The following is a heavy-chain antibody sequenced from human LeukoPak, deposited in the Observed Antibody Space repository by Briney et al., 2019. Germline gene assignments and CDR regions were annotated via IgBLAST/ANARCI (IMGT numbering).Heavy chain of an antibody. J-gene: IGHJ4*02. CDR2: IYHSGST. CDR3: ARARWGGYSYGRGFDY. D-gene: IGHD5-18*01. Sequence: SETLSLTCAVSGGSISSSNWWSWVRQPPRKGLEWIGEIYHSGSTNYNPSLKSRVTISVDKSKNQFSLKLSSVTAADTAVYYCARARWGGYSYGRGFDYWGQGTLVTVSS. V-gene: IGHV4-4*02. CDR1: GGSISSSNW.